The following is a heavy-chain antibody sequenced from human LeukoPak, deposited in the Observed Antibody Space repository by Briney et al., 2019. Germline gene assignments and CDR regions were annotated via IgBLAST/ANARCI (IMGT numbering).Heavy chain of an antibody. CDR2: LRFDGTSE. CDR3: VTAQGLLAAGDIAL. D-gene: IGHD6-25*01. Sequence: GGSLRLSCAASGFTFSSYGMHWVRQAPGKGPEWVAFLRFDGTSEYYADSVKGRFSIFREVSKNSLYLQMNSLRPDDTAVYYCVTAQGLLAAGDIALWGQGTLVIGSS. CDR1: GFTFSSYG. V-gene: IGHV3-30*02. J-gene: IGHJ4*02.